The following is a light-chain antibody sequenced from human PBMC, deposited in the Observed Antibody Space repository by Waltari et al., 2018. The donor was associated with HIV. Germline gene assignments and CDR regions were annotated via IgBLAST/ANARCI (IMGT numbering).Light chain of an antibody. CDR3: HQYFSAPWT. CDR2: WAS. Sequence: DIVMTQSPDSLAVSLGERATINCKSSQSLLYSANNKNYLAWSQQKPGQPPKLLIYWASTRESGVPDRFSGSGSGTDFTLTISSLRADDVAVYYCHQYFSAPWTFGQGTKVEIK. V-gene: IGKV4-1*01. CDR1: QSLLYSANNKNY. J-gene: IGKJ1*01.